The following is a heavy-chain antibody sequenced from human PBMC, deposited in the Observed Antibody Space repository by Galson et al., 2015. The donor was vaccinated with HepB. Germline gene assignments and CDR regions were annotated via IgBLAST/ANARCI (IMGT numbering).Heavy chain of an antibody. J-gene: IGHJ6*02. D-gene: IGHD6-13*01. CDR1: GFSFSTYG. V-gene: IGHV3-33*01. Sequence: SLRLSCAASGFSFSTYGMHWVRQAPGKGLEWVAVIWYDGSNKFYGDSVKGRFTISRDNSKNTLFLQMNSLRVEDTAVYYCARDVRIAATGTTQPWGMYVWGQVTTVTVSS. CDR2: IWYDGSNK. CDR3: ARDVRIAATGTTQPWGMYV.